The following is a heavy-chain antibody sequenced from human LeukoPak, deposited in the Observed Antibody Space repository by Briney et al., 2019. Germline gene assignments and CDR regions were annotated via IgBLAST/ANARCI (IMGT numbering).Heavy chain of an antibody. CDR2: ISYDGSNK. V-gene: IGHV3-30*03. CDR3: ARVAVAGTSYYYYGMDI. D-gene: IGHD6-19*01. Sequence: GGSLRLSCVASGLTVSSYSMNWVRQAPGKGLEWVAVISYDGSNKYYAGSVKGRFTISRDNSKNTLYLQMNSLRAEDTAVYYCARVAVAGTSYYYYGMDIWGQGTTVTVSS. J-gene: IGHJ6*02. CDR1: GLTVSSYS.